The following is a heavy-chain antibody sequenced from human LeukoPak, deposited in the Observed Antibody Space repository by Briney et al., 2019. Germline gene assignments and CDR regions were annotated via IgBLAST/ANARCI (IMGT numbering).Heavy chain of an antibody. J-gene: IGHJ4*02. D-gene: IGHD1-26*01. CDR1: GFTVSSNY. V-gene: IGHV3-66*01. CDR3: ARTSGIYYYFDY. CDR2: IYSGGTT. Sequence: GGSLRLSCAAAGFTVSSNYMSWVRQAPGKGLEWVSVIYSGGTTYYADSVKGRFTISRDNSKSTLYLQMNSLRAEDTAVYYCARTSGIYYYFDYWGQGTLVTVSS.